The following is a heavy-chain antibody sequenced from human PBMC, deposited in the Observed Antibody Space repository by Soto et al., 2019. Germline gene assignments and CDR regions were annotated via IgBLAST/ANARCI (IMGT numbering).Heavy chain of an antibody. J-gene: IGHJ4*02. V-gene: IGHV1-69*02. CDR3: ASRYDSSDY. Sequence: QVQLVQSGAEVKKPGSSVKVSCKASGGTFSSYTISWVRQAPGQGLEWMGRIIPILGIANYAQKFQGRVTLTADKSTSTAYMELSSLRSEDTAVSYCASRYDSSDYWGQGTLVTVSS. D-gene: IGHD3-22*01. CDR1: GGTFSSYT. CDR2: IIPILGIA.